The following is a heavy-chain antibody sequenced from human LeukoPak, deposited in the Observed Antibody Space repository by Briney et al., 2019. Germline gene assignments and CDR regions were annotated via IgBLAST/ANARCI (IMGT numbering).Heavy chain of an antibody. V-gene: IGHV3-11*01. Sequence: GGSLRLSCAASGFTFSDYYMTWIRQAPGKGLEWVSYISSSGSTIYYAYSVKGRFTISSDNAKNSLYLQMKSLRAEDTAVYYCARVNHYDSSGYYRMSGVRGWFDPWGQGTLVTVSS. CDR2: ISSSGSTI. D-gene: IGHD3-22*01. CDR1: GFTFSDYY. CDR3: ARVNHYDSSGYYRMSGVRGWFDP. J-gene: IGHJ5*02.